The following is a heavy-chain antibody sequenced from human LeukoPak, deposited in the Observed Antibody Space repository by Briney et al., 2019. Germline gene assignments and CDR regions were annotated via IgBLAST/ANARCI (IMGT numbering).Heavy chain of an antibody. D-gene: IGHD6-13*01. CDR2: IYYSGST. V-gene: IGHV4-31*03. CDR1: GGSISSGGYY. J-gene: IGHJ4*02. CDR3: AREYSGYYFDY. Sequence: PSETLSLTCTVSGGSISSGGYYWSWIRQHPGKGLEWIGYIYYSGSTYYNPSLKSRVTISVDTSKNQFSLKLSSVTAADTAVYYCAREYSGYYFDYWGQGTLVTVSS.